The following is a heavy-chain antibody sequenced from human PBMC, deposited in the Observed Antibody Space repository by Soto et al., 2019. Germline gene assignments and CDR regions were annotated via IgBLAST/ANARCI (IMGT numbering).Heavy chain of an antibody. D-gene: IGHD6-13*01. CDR2: ISGSGGST. CDR3: AKDLRGGYSSSWYGDYYYGMDV. Sequence: GGSLRLSCAASGFTFSSYAMSWVRQAPGKGLEWVSAISGSGGSTYYADSVKGRFTISRDNSKNTLYLQMNSLRAEETAVYYCAKDLRGGYSSSWYGDYYYGMDVWGQGTTVTVSS. J-gene: IGHJ6*02. V-gene: IGHV3-23*01. CDR1: GFTFSSYA.